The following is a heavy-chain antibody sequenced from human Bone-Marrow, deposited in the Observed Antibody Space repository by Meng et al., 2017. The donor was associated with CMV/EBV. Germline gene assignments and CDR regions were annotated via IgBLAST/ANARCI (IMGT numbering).Heavy chain of an antibody. J-gene: IGHJ4*02. CDR2: IYYSGST. CDR1: GDSISSSSCS. CDR3: ARDEGGYFYY. Sequence: SETLSLTCTISGDSISSSSCSWGWIRQPPGKGLAYFGTIYYSGSTFYNPSLKSRVTISVDTSMNHFSLKLSSVTAADTAVYYCARDEGGYFYYWGQGTLVTVSS. V-gene: IGHV4-39*07.